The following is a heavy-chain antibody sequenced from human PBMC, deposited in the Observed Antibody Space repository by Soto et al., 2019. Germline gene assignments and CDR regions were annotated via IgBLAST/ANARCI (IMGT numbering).Heavy chain of an antibody. CDR1: GDSVSSNTVA. CDR3: TTFMDYCYTMEV. D-gene: IGHD4-4*01. J-gene: IGHJ6*02. V-gene: IGHV6-1*02. Sequence: QVQLQQSGQGLVKPSQTLSLTCAISGDSVSSNTVAWNWIRLSPSRGLEWLGGTFYRSRWNYEYPLPVRGRITSSPDTAKNQFSLHLNSVTPEDTAVYYCTTFMDYCYTMEVWGQGPTVTVS. CDR2: TFYRSRWNY.